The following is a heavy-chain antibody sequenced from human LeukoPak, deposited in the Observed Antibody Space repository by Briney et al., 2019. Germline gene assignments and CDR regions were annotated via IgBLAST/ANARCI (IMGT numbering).Heavy chain of an antibody. CDR2: ISYDGSNK. V-gene: IGHV3-30-3*01. CDR1: GFTFSSYA. CDR3: ARDLYSSSCFDY. J-gene: IGHJ4*02. D-gene: IGHD6-6*01. Sequence: GGSLRLSCAASGFTFSSYAMHWVRQAPGKGLEWVAVISYDGSNKYYADSVKGRFTISRDNSKNTPHLQMNSLRAEDTAVYYCARDLYSSSCFDYWGQGTLVTVSS.